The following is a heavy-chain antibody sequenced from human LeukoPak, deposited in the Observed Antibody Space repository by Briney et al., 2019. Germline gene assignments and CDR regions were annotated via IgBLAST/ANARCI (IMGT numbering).Heavy chain of an antibody. V-gene: IGHV1-8*01. Sequence: ASVKVSCKASGYTFTSYDINWVRQATGQGLEWMGWMYPNSGNTGYAQKFQGRVTMTRNTSISTAYMELSSLRSEDTAVYYCARVVVGATIPHYWGQGTLVTVSS. CDR1: GYTFTSYD. J-gene: IGHJ4*02. CDR3: ARVVVGATIPHY. CDR2: MYPNSGNT. D-gene: IGHD1-26*01.